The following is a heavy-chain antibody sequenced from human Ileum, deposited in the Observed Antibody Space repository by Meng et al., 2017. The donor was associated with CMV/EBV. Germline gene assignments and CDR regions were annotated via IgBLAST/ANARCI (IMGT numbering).Heavy chain of an antibody. CDR1: GFTLSTYW. D-gene: IGHD1-26*01. J-gene: IGHJ3*02. Sequence: GESLKISCAASGFTLSTYWMSWVRQAPGKGLEWVSRINSDGTNTNYADSVKGRFTISRDNAKNTLSLQMNSLRAEDTAVYYCARTGLSSGSYYAFDIWGQGTMVTVSS. CDR2: INSDGTNT. V-gene: IGHV3-74*01. CDR3: ARTGLSSGSYYAFDI.